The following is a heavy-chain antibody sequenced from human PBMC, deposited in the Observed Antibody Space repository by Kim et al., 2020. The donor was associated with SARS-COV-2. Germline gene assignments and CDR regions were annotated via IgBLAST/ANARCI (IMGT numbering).Heavy chain of an antibody. Sequence: GGSLRLSCAASGFTFSSYDMHWVRQATGKGLEWVSAIGTAGDTYYPGSVKGRFTISRENAKNSLYLQMNSLRAGDTAVYYCARGGHFPYYHVLGGYYYYGMDVWGQGTTVTVSS. CDR2: IGTAGDT. J-gene: IGHJ6*02. V-gene: IGHV3-13*04. D-gene: IGHD3-10*02. CDR1: GFTFSSYD. CDR3: ARGGHFPYYHVLGGYYYYGMDV.